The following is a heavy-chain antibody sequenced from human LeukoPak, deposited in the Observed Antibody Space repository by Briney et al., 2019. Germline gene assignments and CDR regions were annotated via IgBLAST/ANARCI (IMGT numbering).Heavy chain of an antibody. Sequence: GGSLRLSCAASGFTFDDYAMHWVRHAPGKGLEWVSGISWNSGTIDYADSVKGRFTISRDNAKNSLYLQMNSLRAEDTALYYCAKVQRTGTTPGEFDYWGQGTLVTVSS. V-gene: IGHV3-9*01. D-gene: IGHD1-1*01. CDR2: ISWNSGTI. J-gene: IGHJ4*02. CDR1: GFTFDDYA. CDR3: AKVQRTGTTPGEFDY.